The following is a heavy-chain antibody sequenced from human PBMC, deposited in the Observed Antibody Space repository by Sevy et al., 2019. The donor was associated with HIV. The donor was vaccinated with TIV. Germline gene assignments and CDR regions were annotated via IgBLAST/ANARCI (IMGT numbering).Heavy chain of an antibody. CDR2: ISGSGGST. CDR3: AEGGLDDYVDLVTYFQH. V-gene: IGHV3-23*01. Sequence: GGSLRLSCAASGFTFSSYAMSWVRQAPGKGLEWVSAISGSGGSTYYADSVKGRFTISRDNSKNTLYLQMNSLRAEDTAVSYCAEGGLDDYVDLVTYFQHWGQGTLVTVSS. CDR1: GFTFSSYA. J-gene: IGHJ1*01. D-gene: IGHD4-17*01.